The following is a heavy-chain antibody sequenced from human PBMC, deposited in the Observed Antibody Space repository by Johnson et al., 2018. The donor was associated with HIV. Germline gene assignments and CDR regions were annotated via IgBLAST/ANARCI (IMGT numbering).Heavy chain of an antibody. CDR1: GFTFSDYY. CDR3: ARDPDLDAFDI. D-gene: IGHD1-14*01. J-gene: IGHJ3*02. Sequence: QVQLVESGGGLVKPGGSLRLSCAASGFTFSDYYMSWIRQAPGKGLEWVSYISGSADTIYYTDSVKGRFTISRDNAKNSLYLQMNSLRAEDTAVYYCARDPDLDAFDIWGQGTLVTVSS. CDR2: ISGSADTI. V-gene: IGHV3-11*01.